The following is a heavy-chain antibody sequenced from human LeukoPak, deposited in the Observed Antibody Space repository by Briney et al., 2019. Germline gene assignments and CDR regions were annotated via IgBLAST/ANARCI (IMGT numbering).Heavy chain of an antibody. CDR2: IDHRWSGRN. CDR3: AKPLYGSGSYYNWFDP. Sequence: PSETLSLTCYVAGYSITSGYYWGWIRQPPGKGLEWMGNIDHRWSGRNYSNPSLQTRVTISGDTSKIPFSLNLVSFTAAATSVYYCAKPLYGSGSYYNWFDPWGEGTLVTLSS. D-gene: IGHD3-10*01. V-gene: IGHV4-38-2*01. CDR1: GYSITSGYY. J-gene: IGHJ5*02.